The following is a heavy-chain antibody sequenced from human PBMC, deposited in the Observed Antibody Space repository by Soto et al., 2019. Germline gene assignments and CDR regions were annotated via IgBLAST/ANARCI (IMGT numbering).Heavy chain of an antibody. J-gene: IGHJ4*02. Sequence: SETLSLTCTVSGDSVSGNYWSWIRRPPGKQLEWIGYMYYSGGANYNPSLKSRVTMSVDTSMNEFSLTLSSATAADTAMYYCATYNRMIADFWGQGILFTVS. D-gene: IGHD3-22*01. CDR1: GDSVSGNY. V-gene: IGHV4-59*08. CDR3: ATYNRMIADF. CDR2: MYYSGGA.